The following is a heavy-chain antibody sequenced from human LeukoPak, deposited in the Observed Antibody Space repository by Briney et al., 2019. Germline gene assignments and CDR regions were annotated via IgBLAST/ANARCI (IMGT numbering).Heavy chain of an antibody. D-gene: IGHD4-17*01. V-gene: IGHV3-7*01. Sequence: GGSLRLSCAASRFTLSTYWMCWVRQAPGKGLEWVAHIKQDGSQEYYVDSVKGRFTISRDSAKNSLYLQMNSLRAEDTAVYYCAKDLNPTVQAFDIWGQGTMVTVSS. CDR3: AKDLNPTVQAFDI. CDR1: RFTLSTYW. CDR2: IKQDGSQE. J-gene: IGHJ3*02.